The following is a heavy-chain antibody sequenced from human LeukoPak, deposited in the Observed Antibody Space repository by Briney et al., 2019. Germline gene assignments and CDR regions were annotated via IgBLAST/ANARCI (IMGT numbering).Heavy chain of an antibody. CDR3: ARDLFPGVEQLEQGSPCAFDI. CDR1: GYTFTSYG. V-gene: IGHV1-18*01. J-gene: IGHJ3*02. CDR2: ISAYNGNT. D-gene: IGHD1-1*01. Sequence: ASVKVSCKASGYTFTSYGISWVRQAPGQGLEWMGWISAYNGNTNYAQKLQGRVTMITDTSTSTAYMELRSLRSDDTAVYYCARDLFPGVEQLEQGSPCAFDIWGQGTMVTVSS.